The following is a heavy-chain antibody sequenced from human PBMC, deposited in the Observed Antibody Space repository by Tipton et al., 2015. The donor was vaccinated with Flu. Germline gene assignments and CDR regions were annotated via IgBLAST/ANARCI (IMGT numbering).Heavy chain of an antibody. J-gene: IGHJ4*02. CDR2: IYFTGST. D-gene: IGHD2-15*01. CDR1: GGSISSHY. Sequence: TLSLTCTVSGGSISSHYWSWIRQPQGKGLEWIGYIYFTGSTNYNPSLKSRVTISVDMSKNQFALRLTSVAAADTAVYCCASGGGSPSYWGQGTLVTVSS. CDR3: ASGGGSPSY. V-gene: IGHV4-59*11.